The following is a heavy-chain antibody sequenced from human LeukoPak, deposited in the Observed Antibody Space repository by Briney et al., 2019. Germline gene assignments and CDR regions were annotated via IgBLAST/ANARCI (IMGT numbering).Heavy chain of an antibody. CDR3: ARGGTTVAGTFWFDP. D-gene: IGHD6-19*01. Sequence: SETLSLTCAVSGGSISSGNWWSWVRQPPGQGLEWIGEIYHTGSSNYNPSLKSRVTISVDKSKRQFSLKLNSVTAADTAVYYCARGGTTVAGTFWFDPWGQGTLVTVSS. J-gene: IGHJ5*02. V-gene: IGHV4-4*02. CDR2: IYHTGSS. CDR1: GGSISSGNW.